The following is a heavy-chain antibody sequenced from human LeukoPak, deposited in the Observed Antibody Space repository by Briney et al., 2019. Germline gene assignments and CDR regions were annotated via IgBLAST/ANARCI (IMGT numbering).Heavy chain of an antibody. CDR1: GFTFSSYR. D-gene: IGHD5-12*01. Sequence: GGSLRLSCAASGFTFSSYRMHWVRQVPGKGLVWVSRINSDGSSTYYADSVRGRFTISRDNAKNTLYLQVNSLRAEDTAVYFCARGGSSGNDYSSFDIWGQGTMVTVSS. CDR2: INSDGSST. CDR3: ARGGSSGNDYSSFDI. J-gene: IGHJ3*02. V-gene: IGHV3-74*01.